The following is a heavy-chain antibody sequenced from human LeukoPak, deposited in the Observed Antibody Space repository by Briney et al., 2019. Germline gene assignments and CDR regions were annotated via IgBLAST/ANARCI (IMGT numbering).Heavy chain of an antibody. V-gene: IGHV3-74*01. Sequence: GGSLRLSCAASGFTSSSYWMHWVRQAPGKGLVWVSRINSDGSSTSYADSVKGRFTISRDNAKNTLYLQMNSLRAEDTAVYYCARDATPSYSSSWKDDTHYWGQGILVTVSS. D-gene: IGHD6-13*01. CDR2: INSDGSST. CDR1: GFTSSSYW. CDR3: ARDATPSYSSSWKDDTHY. J-gene: IGHJ4*02.